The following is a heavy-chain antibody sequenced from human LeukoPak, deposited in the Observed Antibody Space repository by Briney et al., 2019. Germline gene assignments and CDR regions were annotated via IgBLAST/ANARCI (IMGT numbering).Heavy chain of an antibody. CDR3: ARDRFHAVES. CDR2: IKDDGTTT. Sequence: GGSLRLSCAASGFTFTKNWVHWVRQAPGKGLVWVSLIKDDGTTTAYADSVKGRFTISRDNAKNTVYLQMNSLRAEDTAIYYCARDRFHAVESWGQGTLVTVSS. D-gene: IGHD3-16*01. V-gene: IGHV3-74*01. J-gene: IGHJ5*01. CDR1: GFTFTKNW.